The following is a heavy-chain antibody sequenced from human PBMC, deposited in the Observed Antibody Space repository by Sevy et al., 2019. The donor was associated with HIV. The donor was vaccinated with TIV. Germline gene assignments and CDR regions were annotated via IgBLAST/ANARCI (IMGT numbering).Heavy chain of an antibody. CDR3: ARDAGTGGSYMGYYFGMDV. D-gene: IGHD1-26*01. Sequence: GCSLRLSCAASGFIFDDYGMHWVREIPGKGLEWVSGISWNGRSLGYADAVKGRFTISRDNAKKSVSLQMNSLRSEDTALYYCARDAGTGGSYMGYYFGMDVWGQGTRVTVSS. J-gene: IGHJ6*02. V-gene: IGHV3-9*01. CDR1: GFIFDDYG. CDR2: ISWNGRSL.